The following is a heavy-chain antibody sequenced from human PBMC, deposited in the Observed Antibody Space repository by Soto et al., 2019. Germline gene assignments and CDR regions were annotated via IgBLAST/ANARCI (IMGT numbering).Heavy chain of an antibody. CDR2: IYDSGST. D-gene: IGHD4-17*01. CDR1: GGSISSYY. CDR3: ARDSRGTTVTFDY. J-gene: IGHJ4*02. V-gene: IGHV4-59*01. Sequence: PSETLSLTCTVSGGSISSYYWSWIRQPPGKGLEWIGYIYDSGSTNYNPSLKSRVTISVDTSKNHFSLKLSSVTAADTAIYYCARDSRGTTVTFDYWGQGTLVTVSS.